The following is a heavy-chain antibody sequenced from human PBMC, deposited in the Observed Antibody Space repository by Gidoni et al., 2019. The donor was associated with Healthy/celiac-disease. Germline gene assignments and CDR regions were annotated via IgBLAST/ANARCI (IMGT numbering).Heavy chain of an antibody. J-gene: IGHJ6*02. Sequence: QVQLVESGGGVVQPGRSLRLSCAASGFTFSSYGMHWVRQAPGKGLEWVAVLWYDGSNKYYADSVKGRFTISRDNSKNTLYLQMNSLRAEDTAVYYCARGSGVRFLEWLGGGYYYGMDVWGQGTTVTVSS. CDR1: GFTFSSYG. CDR2: LWYDGSNK. D-gene: IGHD3-3*01. V-gene: IGHV3-33*01. CDR3: ARGSGVRFLEWLGGGYYYGMDV.